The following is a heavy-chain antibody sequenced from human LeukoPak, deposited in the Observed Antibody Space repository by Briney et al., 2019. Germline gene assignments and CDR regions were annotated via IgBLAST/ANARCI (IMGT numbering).Heavy chain of an antibody. CDR2: MNPNSGNT. J-gene: IGHJ5*02. Sequence: ASVKVSCKASGFTFNGYYVHWVRQAPGQGLEWMGWMNPNSGNTGYAQKFQGRVTMTRNTSISTAYMELSSLRSEDTAVYYCAIVVGANNWFDPWGQGTLVTVSS. D-gene: IGHD1-26*01. CDR3: AIVVGANNWFDP. CDR1: GFTFNGYY. V-gene: IGHV1-8*02.